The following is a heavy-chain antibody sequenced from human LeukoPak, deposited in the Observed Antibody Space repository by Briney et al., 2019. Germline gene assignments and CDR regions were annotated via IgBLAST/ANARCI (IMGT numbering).Heavy chain of an antibody. CDR3: ARAADIVATGYFDY. CDR1: GYTFTGYY. Sequence: VKVSCKASGYTFTGYYMHWVRQAPGQGLEWMGWINPNSGGTNYAQKFQGRVTMTRDTSISTAYMELSRLRSDDTAVYYCARAADIVATGYFDYWGQGTLVTVSS. D-gene: IGHD5-12*01. J-gene: IGHJ4*02. V-gene: IGHV1-2*02. CDR2: INPNSGGT.